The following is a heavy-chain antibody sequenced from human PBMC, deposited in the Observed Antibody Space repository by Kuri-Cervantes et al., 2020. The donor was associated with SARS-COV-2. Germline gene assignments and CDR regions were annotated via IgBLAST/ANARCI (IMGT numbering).Heavy chain of an antibody. D-gene: IGHD4-11*01. J-gene: IGHJ4*02. CDR2: IYYSGST. V-gene: IGHV4-39*07. CDR3: ARTVTTTPDY. Sequence: WIRQPPGKGLEWIGSIYYSGSTYYNPSLKSRVTISVDTSKNQFSLKLSSVTAADTAVYYCARTVTTTPDYWGQGTLVTVSS.